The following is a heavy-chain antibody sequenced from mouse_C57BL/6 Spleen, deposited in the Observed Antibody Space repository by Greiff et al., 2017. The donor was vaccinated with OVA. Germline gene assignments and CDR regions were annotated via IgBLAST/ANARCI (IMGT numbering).Heavy chain of an antibody. V-gene: IGHV5-4*03. CDR3: ARVSNYGYYAMDY. CDR1: GFTFSSYA. Sequence: EVKLQESGGGLVKHGGSLKLSCAASGFTFSSYAMSWVRQTPEKRLEWVATISDGGSYTYYPDNVKGRFTISRDNAKNNLYLQMSHLKSEDTAMYYCARVSNYGYYAMDYWGQGTSVTVSS. D-gene: IGHD2-5*01. J-gene: IGHJ4*01. CDR2: ISDGGSYT.